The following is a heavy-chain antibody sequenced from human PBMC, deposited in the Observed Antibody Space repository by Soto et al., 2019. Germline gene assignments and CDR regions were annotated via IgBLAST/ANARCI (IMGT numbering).Heavy chain of an antibody. CDR1: GFTFSSYA. D-gene: IGHD2-2*01. V-gene: IGHV3-23*01. J-gene: IGHJ5*02. CDR2: ISGSGGST. Sequence: EVQLLESGGGLVQPGGSLRLSWAASGFTFSSYAMSWVRRAPGKGLEWVSAISGSGGSTYYADSVKGRFTISRDNSKNTLYLQMNSLRAEDTAVYYCAKDLEDIVVVPAARGWFDPWGQGTLVTVSS. CDR3: AKDLEDIVVVPAARGWFDP.